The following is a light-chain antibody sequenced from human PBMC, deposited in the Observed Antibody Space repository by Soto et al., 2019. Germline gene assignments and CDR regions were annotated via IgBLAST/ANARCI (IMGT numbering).Light chain of an antibody. J-gene: IGKJ4*01. Sequence: EIVLTQSPGTLSLSPGERATLSCRASQSVSSSYLAWYQQKPGQAPRLLIYGASSRATGIPDRFSGSGSGTDFTVTISRLEPEDFAVDYCKQYGSAPLLTFGGGTKVEIK. CDR3: KQYGSAPLLT. CDR2: GAS. CDR1: QSVSSSY. V-gene: IGKV3-20*01.